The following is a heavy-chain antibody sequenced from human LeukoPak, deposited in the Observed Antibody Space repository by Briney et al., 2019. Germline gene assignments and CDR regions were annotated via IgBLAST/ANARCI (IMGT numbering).Heavy chain of an antibody. J-gene: IGHJ3*02. V-gene: IGHV3-23*01. CDR2: ISGSGGST. Sequence: PGGSLRLSCAASGFTFSTYWMHWVRQAPGKGLEWVSAISGSGGSTYYADSVKVRFTISRDNSKNTLYLQMNSLRAEDTAVYYCAKDLDPITIFRPDAFDICGQGTMVTVSS. CDR1: GFTFSTYW. CDR3: AKDLDPITIFRPDAFDI. D-gene: IGHD3-3*01.